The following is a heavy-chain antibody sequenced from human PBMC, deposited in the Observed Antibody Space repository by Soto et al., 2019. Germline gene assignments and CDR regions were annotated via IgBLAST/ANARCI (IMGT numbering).Heavy chain of an antibody. Sequence: QVQLVQSGAEVKKPGASVKVSCKASGYTFTGYYMHWVRQAPGQGLEWMGWINPNSGGTNYAQKFQGWVTMTRDTSISTAYMELSRLTSDYTGVYYCAREGGPYCSSTSCYGIDDYYYGTDVWRQGTTLTVSS. J-gene: IGHJ6*02. V-gene: IGHV1-2*04. D-gene: IGHD2-2*01. CDR2: INPNSGGT. CDR3: AREGGPYCSSTSCYGIDDYYYGTDV. CDR1: GYTFTGYY.